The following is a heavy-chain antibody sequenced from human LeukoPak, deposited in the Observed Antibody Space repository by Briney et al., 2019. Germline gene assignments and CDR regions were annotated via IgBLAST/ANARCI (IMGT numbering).Heavy chain of an antibody. CDR3: AKPHGYSYGFDY. Sequence: GGSLRLSCAASGFTFSSYEMNWVRQTPGKGLEWVAVISYDASNKYYADSVKGRFTISRDNSKNTLYLQMNSLRAEDTAVYYCAKPHGYSYGFDYWGQGTLVTVSS. V-gene: IGHV3-30*18. CDR1: GFTFSSYE. D-gene: IGHD5-18*01. J-gene: IGHJ4*02. CDR2: ISYDASNK.